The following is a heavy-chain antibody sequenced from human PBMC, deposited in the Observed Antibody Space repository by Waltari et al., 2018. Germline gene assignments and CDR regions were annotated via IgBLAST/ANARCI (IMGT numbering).Heavy chain of an antibody. CDR1: GDSVSSNNAA. CDR3: ARTTITVFGVVVGALDN. CDR2: TYYRSKWYS. J-gene: IGHJ4*02. D-gene: IGHD3-3*01. Sequence: HVQLQQSGPGLVKPSQTLSPTRAISGDSVSSNNAAWDWVRQSPSRGLEWLGRTYYRSKWYSHYAESVKSRMTINADTSKNEFSLQLTSVSPEDTGLYFCARTTITVFGVVVGALDNWGPGTLVTVSS. V-gene: IGHV6-1*01.